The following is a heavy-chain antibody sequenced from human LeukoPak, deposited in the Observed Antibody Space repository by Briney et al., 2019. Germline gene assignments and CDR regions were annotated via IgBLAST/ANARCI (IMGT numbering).Heavy chain of an antibody. D-gene: IGHD3-22*01. CDR1: GFTGPSFA. CDR2: IAAGATST. V-gene: IGHV3-23*01. Sequence: PGGSLRLSCSASGFTGPSFAMAWVRQAPGKGLEWVSGIAAGATSTYYADSVKGWFTISRDNSRKTVHLQMNSLRAEDTAVYYCAKSYDSGGYPLGDYWGQGTLVTVSS. CDR3: AKSYDSGGYPLGDY. J-gene: IGHJ4*02.